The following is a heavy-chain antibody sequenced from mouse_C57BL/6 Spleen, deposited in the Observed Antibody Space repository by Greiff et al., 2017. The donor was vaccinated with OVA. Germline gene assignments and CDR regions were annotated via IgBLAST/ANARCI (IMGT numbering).Heavy chain of an antibody. CDR3: ARGIYYDYDVFFDY. CDR2: ISYDGSN. CDR1: GYSITSGYY. D-gene: IGHD2-4*01. Sequence: EVKLMESGPGLVKPSQSLSLTCSVTGYSITSGYYWNWIRQFPGNKLEWMGYISYDGSNNYNPSLKNRISITRDTSKNQFFLKLNSVTTEDTATYYCARGIYYDYDVFFDYWGQGTTLTVSS. J-gene: IGHJ2*01. V-gene: IGHV3-6*01.